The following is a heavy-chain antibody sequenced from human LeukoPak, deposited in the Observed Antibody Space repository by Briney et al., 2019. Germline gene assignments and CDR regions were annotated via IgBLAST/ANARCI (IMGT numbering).Heavy chain of an antibody. V-gene: IGHV3-66*03. J-gene: IGHJ4*02. CDR1: GFTVSSNS. Sequence: AGSLRLSCTVSGFTVSSNSMSWVRHAPGKGLEWVSFIYSDNTHYSDTVKGRFTISRDNSENTLYLQMNRLRAEATASYFFARDPRGPTGYDSSGRDSLDYWGQGTLVTVSS. D-gene: IGHD3-22*01. CDR2: IYSDNT. CDR3: ARDPRGPTGYDSSGRDSLDY.